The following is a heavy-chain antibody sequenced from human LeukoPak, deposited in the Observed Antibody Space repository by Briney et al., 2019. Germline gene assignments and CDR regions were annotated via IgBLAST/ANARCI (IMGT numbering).Heavy chain of an antibody. CDR2: MNPNTGNT. V-gene: IGHV1-8*02. D-gene: IGHD5-24*01. Sequence: ASVKVSCKASGYTFTSYDINWVRQASGQGLEWMGWMNPNTGNTGYAQKFQGRVTMTRDMATSTDYLELSSLRSEDTAVYYCARDNSVRDEAWWFNPWGQGTLVTVSS. CDR3: ARDNSVRDEAWWFNP. J-gene: IGHJ5*02. CDR1: GYTFTSYD.